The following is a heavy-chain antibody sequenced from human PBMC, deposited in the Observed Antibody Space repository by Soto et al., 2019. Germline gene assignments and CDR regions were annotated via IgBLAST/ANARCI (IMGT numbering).Heavy chain of an antibody. CDR1: GYTFTSYA. V-gene: IGHV1-3*01. CDR2: INAGNGNT. J-gene: IGHJ4*02. CDR3: SRDLQVRDGQNGFDY. Sequence: QVQLVQSGAEVKKPGASVKVSCKASGYTFTSYAMHWVRQAPGQRLEWMGWINAGNGNTKYSQKFQGRVTITRDTAASTANMELSSLRSEDTAVYDCSRDLQVRDGQNGFDYWGQGTLVTVSS. D-gene: IGHD2-2*01.